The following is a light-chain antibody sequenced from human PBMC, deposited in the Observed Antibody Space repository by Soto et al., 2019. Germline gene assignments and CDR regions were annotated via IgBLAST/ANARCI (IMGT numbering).Light chain of an antibody. CDR1: QSVSSTY. Sequence: EIVLTQSPGTLSLSPGERATLSCRASQSVSSTYFAWYQQKPGQAPRLLIYAASGRATGIPDRFSGSGSGTDFTLTISRLEPEDFAVYYCQQYESSPTTFGGGTKVEIK. CDR2: AAS. V-gene: IGKV3-20*01. CDR3: QQYESSPTT. J-gene: IGKJ4*01.